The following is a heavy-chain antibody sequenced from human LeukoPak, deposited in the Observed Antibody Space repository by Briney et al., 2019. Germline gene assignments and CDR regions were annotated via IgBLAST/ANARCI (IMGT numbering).Heavy chain of an antibody. J-gene: IGHJ6*02. D-gene: IGHD5-18*01. CDR3: AKDRGYSYGPLGIDV. CDR1: GFTLRSYG. Sequence: PGRSLRHSCAASGFTLRSYGMHWVRQAPGKGLEWVAVTSYDGNKKYYADSVKGRFTISRDNSKNTLYVQRNSLRAEDTAVYYCAKDRGYSYGPLGIDVWGQGTTVTVSS. V-gene: IGHV3-30*18. CDR2: TSYDGNKK.